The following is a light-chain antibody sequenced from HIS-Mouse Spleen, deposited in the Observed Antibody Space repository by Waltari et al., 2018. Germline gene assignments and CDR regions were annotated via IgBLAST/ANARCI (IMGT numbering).Light chain of an antibody. J-gene: IGLJ3*02. CDR3: SSYTSSSTV. CDR1: SSDVGGYNY. V-gene: IGLV2-14*01. Sequence: QSALTQPASVSGSPGQSITISCTGTSSDVGGYNYVPWYQQPPGKAPKLMIYEVSNRPSGVSNRFSGSKSGNTASLTISGLQAEDEADYYCSSYTSSSTVFGGGTKLTVL. CDR2: EVS.